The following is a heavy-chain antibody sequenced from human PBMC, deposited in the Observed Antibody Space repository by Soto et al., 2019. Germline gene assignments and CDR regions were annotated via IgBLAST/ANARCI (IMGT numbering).Heavy chain of an antibody. J-gene: IGHJ4*02. CDR2: ISYDGSNK. Sequence: QVQLVESGGGVVQPGKSLRLSCAGSGFTFSSYGMDWVRQAPGKGLEWVAVISYDGSNKYYADSVKGRFTISRDNSKNTLYLQMSSLRADGTAVYYCAKYRMGAGVRGYFDYWGQGTLVTVSS. D-gene: IGHD3-10*01. CDR3: AKYRMGAGVRGYFDY. V-gene: IGHV3-30*18. CDR1: GFTFSSYG.